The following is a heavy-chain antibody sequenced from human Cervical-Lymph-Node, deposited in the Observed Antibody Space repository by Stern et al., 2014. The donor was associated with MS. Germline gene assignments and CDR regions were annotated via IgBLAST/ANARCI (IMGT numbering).Heavy chain of an antibody. J-gene: IGHJ4*02. CDR3: ARGYEGADY. V-gene: IGHV3-21*01. D-gene: IGHD5-12*01. Sequence: VQLVQSGGGLVKPGGSLRLSCAASGFTFNTYNMNWVRQAPGKGLEWVSTISSSSTYIYYADSVKGRFTISRDNAKNSLYLQMNSLRAEDTAVYYCARGYEGADYWGQGTLVTVSS. CDR2: ISSSSTYI. CDR1: GFTFNTYN.